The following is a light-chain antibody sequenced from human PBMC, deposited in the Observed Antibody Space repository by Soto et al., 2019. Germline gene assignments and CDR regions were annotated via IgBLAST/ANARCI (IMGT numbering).Light chain of an antibody. V-gene: IGLV2-14*01. CDR2: DVS. CDR1: SSDVGGYNY. CDR3: SSYTSSSTLV. J-gene: IGLJ2*01. Sequence: QSALTQPASVSGSPGQSITISCTGTSSDVGGYNYVSWYQQHPGKAPKLMIYDVSNRPSGVSNRFSGSKYGNKASLTISGLQAEDEAAYYCSSYTSSSTLVYGGGTQLTVL.